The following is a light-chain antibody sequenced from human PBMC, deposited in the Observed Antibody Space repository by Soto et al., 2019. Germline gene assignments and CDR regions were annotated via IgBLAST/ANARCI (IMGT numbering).Light chain of an antibody. CDR2: DAS. CDR1: QSVRNY. CDR3: QQRSDWPRT. V-gene: IGKV3-11*01. J-gene: IGKJ1*01. Sequence: EIVLTQSPAALSSSPGERATLSCRASQSVRNYLAWYQQRPGQAPRLLIYDASSRATGIPARFSGSGSATDFTLTISSLEPEDFAVYYCQQRSDWPRTFGQGTRVEIK.